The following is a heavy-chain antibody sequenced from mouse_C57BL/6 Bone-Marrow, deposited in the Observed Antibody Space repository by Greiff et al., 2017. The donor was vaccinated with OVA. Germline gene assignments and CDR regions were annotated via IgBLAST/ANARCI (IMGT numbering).Heavy chain of an antibody. CDR1: GFNIKDYY. V-gene: IGHV14-1*01. CDR2: IDPEDGDT. Sequence: VQLQQSGAELVRPGASVKLSCTASGFNIKDYYMHWVKQRPEQGLEWIGRIDPEDGDTEYAPKFQGKATMTADTSSNTAYLQLSSLTAEDTAVYYCTTYYYGSSRDYWGQGTTLTVSS. CDR3: TTYYYGSSRDY. J-gene: IGHJ2*01. D-gene: IGHD1-1*01.